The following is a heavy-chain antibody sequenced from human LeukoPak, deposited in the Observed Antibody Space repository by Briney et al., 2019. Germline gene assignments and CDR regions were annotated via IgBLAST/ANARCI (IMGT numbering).Heavy chain of an antibody. CDR1: GFTFSSYE. CDR2: ISSSGSTI. CDR3: ARSVWDDAFDI. D-gene: IGHD1-26*01. V-gene: IGHV3-48*03. Sequence: GGSLRLSCAASGFTFSSYEMNWVRQAPGKGLEWVSYISSSGSTIYYADSVKGRFTISRDNAKNSLYLQMNSLRAEDTAVYYCARSVWDDAFDIWGQGTMVTVSS. J-gene: IGHJ3*02.